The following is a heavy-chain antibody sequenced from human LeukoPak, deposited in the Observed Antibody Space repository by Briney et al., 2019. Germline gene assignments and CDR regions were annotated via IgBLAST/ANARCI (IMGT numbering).Heavy chain of an antibody. Sequence: GGSLRLSCAASGFTFSDSGMHWVRQASGKGLEWVGRIRSRANSYATAYAASVRGRFTISRDDSKNTAYLQMNSLRTEDTAVYYCTRRYCSGGSCYSDYWGQGTLVTVS. CDR2: IRSRANSYAT. J-gene: IGHJ4*02. V-gene: IGHV3-73*01. D-gene: IGHD2-15*01. CDR1: GFTFSDSG. CDR3: TRRYCSGGSCYSDY.